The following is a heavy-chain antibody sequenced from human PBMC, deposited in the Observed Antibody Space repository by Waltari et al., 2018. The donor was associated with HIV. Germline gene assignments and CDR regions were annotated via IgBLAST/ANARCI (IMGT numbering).Heavy chain of an antibody. J-gene: IGHJ6*02. Sequence: QVQLVESGGGVVQPGRSLGLSCAAAGFTVSSHGLPGGRQAPGKGREWVAVIWYDGSNKYYADSVKGRFTISRDNSKNTLYLQMNSLRAEDTAVYYCASLPGASDMDVWGQGTTVTVSS. V-gene: IGHV3-33*01. CDR1: GFTVSSHG. D-gene: IGHD1-26*01. CDR2: IWYDGSNK. CDR3: ASLPGASDMDV.